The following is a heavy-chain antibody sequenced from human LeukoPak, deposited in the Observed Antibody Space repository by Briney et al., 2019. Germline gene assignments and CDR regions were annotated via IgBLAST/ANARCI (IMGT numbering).Heavy chain of an antibody. D-gene: IGHD1-1*01. CDR1: GFTFSNYA. J-gene: IGHJ4*02. CDR3: AKEGTWDGND. CDR2: ISGSGGTT. Sequence: QPGGSLRLSCAASGFTFSNYAMSWVRQGPGKGLEWVSGISGSGGTTYYADSVKGRFTISRDNSKNTLYLQLNSLRTEDTAVYYCAKEGTWDGNDWGQGALVTVSS. V-gene: IGHV3-23*01.